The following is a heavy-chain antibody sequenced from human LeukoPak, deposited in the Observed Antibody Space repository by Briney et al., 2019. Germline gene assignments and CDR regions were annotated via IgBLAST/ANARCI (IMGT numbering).Heavy chain of an antibody. Sequence: SETLSLTCTVSGGSISSHYWSWIRQPPGKGLEWIGYIYYTGSTNYNPSLKSRVTISADTSKNQFSLKLNSVTAADTAVYYCARTKRATTSYDACDIWGQGTMVTVSS. D-gene: IGHD1-26*01. J-gene: IGHJ3*02. CDR3: ARTKRATTSYDACDI. CDR1: GGSISSHY. CDR2: IYYTGST. V-gene: IGHV4-59*11.